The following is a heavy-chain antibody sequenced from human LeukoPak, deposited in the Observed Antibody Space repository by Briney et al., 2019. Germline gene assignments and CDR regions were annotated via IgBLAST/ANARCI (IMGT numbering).Heavy chain of an antibody. V-gene: IGHV3-7*01. D-gene: IGHD3-22*01. J-gene: IGHJ4*02. CDR3: ARPFYSSGWFETYYYDSSGYYSLDY. CDR2: IKQDGSEK. Sequence: PGGSLRLSCAASGFTFSSYWMSWVRQAPGKGLEWVANIKQDGSEKYYVDSVKGRFTISRDNAKNSLYLQMNSLRAEDTAAYYCARPFYSSGWFETYYYDSSGYYSLDYWGQGTLVTVSS. CDR1: GFTFSSYW.